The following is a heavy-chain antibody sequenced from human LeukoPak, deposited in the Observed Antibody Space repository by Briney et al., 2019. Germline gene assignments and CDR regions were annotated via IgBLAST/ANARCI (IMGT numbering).Heavy chain of an antibody. CDR1: GYTFTGYY. Sequence: ASVKVSCKASGYTFTGYYMHWVRQAPGQGLEWMGWINPNNGGTNYAQKFQGRVTMTRDTSIITAYMELSRLRSDDTAVYYCARGSCTGGSCYGSYNWFDPWGQGTLVTVSS. V-gene: IGHV1-2*02. CDR2: INPNNGGT. D-gene: IGHD2-15*01. CDR3: ARGSCTGGSCYGSYNWFDP. J-gene: IGHJ5*02.